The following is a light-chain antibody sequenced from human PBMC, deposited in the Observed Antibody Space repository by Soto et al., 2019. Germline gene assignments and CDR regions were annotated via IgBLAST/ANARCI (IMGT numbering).Light chain of an antibody. J-gene: IGLJ2*01. CDR3: SSYTSSSPVV. Sequence: QSALTQPASVSGSPGQSITISCTGTSSDVGGYNYVSWYQQHPGKAPKLMIYDVSNRPSGVSNRFSGSKSGNTASLNISGLQAEDEADYSCSSYTSSSPVVFGGGNKLTVL. V-gene: IGLV2-14*01. CDR1: SSDVGGYNY. CDR2: DVS.